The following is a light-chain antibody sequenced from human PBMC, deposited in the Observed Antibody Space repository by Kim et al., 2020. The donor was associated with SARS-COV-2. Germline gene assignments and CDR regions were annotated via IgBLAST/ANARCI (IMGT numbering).Light chain of an antibody. Sequence: ASVRDKGTITCRASQGISNYLAWYQQKPGRAPTLLIYGASTLHSGVPSRFSGSGSGTEFTLTISSLQPEDFATYFCQQLKSFPRTFGQGTKVDIK. CDR1: QGISNY. CDR3: QQLKSFPRT. V-gene: IGKV1-9*01. J-gene: IGKJ1*01. CDR2: GAS.